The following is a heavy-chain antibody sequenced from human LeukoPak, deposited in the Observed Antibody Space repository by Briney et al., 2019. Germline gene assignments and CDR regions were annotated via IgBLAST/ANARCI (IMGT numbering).Heavy chain of an antibody. CDR1: GFTFSSYA. Sequence: GGSLRLSCAASGFTFSSYAMSWVRQAPGKGLEWVSAISGSGGSTYYADSVKGRFTISRDNSKNTLYLQMNSLRAEDTAVYYCAKGMATVFALNWYFDFWGRGTLDTVSS. J-gene: IGHJ2*01. CDR3: AKGMATVFALNWYFDF. V-gene: IGHV3-23*01. CDR2: ISGSGGST. D-gene: IGHD5-24*01.